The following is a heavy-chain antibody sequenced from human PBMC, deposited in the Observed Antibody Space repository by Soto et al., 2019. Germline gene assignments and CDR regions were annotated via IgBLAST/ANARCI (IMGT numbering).Heavy chain of an antibody. Sequence: GEALKITCKGSGYSFTSYWFGWVRQMPGKGLEWMGTIYAGDSDTRYSPSFQGQVTISADKSISTAYLQWSSLKASDTAMYYCARHRIAAAGVYYYYYDMDVWGQGTTVTVSS. V-gene: IGHV5-51*01. CDR2: IYAGDSDT. D-gene: IGHD6-13*01. CDR1: GYSFTSYW. CDR3: ARHRIAAAGVYYYYYDMDV. J-gene: IGHJ6*02.